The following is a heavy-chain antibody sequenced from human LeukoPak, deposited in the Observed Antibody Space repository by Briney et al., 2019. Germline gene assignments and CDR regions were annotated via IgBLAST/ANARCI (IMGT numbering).Heavy chain of an antibody. V-gene: IGHV4-4*07. CDR1: GGSISSYY. CDR3: ARDLFTGYFDWLLLGAFDI. D-gene: IGHD3-9*01. J-gene: IGHJ3*02. CDR2: IYTSGST. Sequence: SETLSLTCTVSGGSISSYYWSWIRQPAGKGLEWIGRIYTSGSTNYNPSLKSRVTMSVDTSKNQFSLKLSSVTAADTAVYYCARDLFTGYFDWLLLGAFDIWGQGTMVTVSS.